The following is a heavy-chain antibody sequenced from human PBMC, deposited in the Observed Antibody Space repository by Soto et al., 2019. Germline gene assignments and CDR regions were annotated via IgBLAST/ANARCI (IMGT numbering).Heavy chain of an antibody. V-gene: IGHV4-34*01. CDR1: GGSFSGSY. Sequence: SDTLSLTCAVSGGSFSGSYWSWIRQPPGKGLEWIGEINHSGSTNYNPSLKSRVTISVDTSKNQFSLKLSSVTAADTAVYYCARGPRVYDILTGYYRRYYYYGMHVWGQGTTVT. J-gene: IGHJ6*02. CDR2: INHSGST. CDR3: ARGPRVYDILTGYYRRYYYYGMHV. D-gene: IGHD3-9*01.